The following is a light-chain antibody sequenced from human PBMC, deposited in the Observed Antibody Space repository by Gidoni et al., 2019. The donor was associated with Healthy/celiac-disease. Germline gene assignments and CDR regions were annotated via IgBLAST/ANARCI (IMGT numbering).Light chain of an antibody. CDR2: DAS. V-gene: IGKV1-5*01. J-gene: IGKJ5*01. CDR3: QQYNSYPIT. CDR1: QSISSW. Sequence: DIQLTQSPSTLSASVGDRVTITCRASQSISSWLAWYQQKPGKAPKLLSYDASSLESGVPSRFSGSGSGKEFTLTISSLKPDDFATYYCQQYNSYPITVXXXTRLEIK.